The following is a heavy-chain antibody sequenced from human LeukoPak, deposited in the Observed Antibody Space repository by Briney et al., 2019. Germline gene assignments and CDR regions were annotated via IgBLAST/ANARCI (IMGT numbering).Heavy chain of an antibody. CDR3: AKDSDRVMVVTATLDY. Sequence: PGGSLRLSCAASGFTFSDYGMHWVRQAPGRGLEWVAFIRYDGSNKYYADSVKGRFTISRDNSKNTLYLQMNSLRAEDTAVYYCAKDSDRVMVVTATLDYWGQGTLVTVSS. J-gene: IGHJ4*02. CDR2: IRYDGSNK. D-gene: IGHD2-15*01. CDR1: GFTFSDYG. V-gene: IGHV3-30*02.